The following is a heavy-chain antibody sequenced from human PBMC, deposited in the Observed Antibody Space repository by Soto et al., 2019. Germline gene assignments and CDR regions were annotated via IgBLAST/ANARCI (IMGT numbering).Heavy chain of an antibody. Sequence: SETLSLTCFVSGYSITAGGYYWSWIRHHPGKGLEWIGSFYSSGSIIYNPSLRSRVSISGDTSSNQFSMSLTSVTAADTARYYCARMYSSGSGWFHPWGLGTLVTVSS. J-gene: IGHJ5*02. CDR3: ARMYSSGSGWFHP. D-gene: IGHD6-19*01. V-gene: IGHV4-31*03. CDR2: FYSSGSI. CDR1: GYSITAGGYY.